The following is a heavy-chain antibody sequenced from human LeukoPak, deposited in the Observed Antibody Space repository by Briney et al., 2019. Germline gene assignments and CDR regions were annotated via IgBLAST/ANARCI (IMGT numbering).Heavy chain of an antibody. D-gene: IGHD3-10*01. J-gene: IGHJ5*02. CDR3: ARGPYYYGSGSYPNPFDP. Sequence: ASVKVSCKASGYTFTSYYMHWVRQAPGQGLEWMGIINPSGGSTSYAQKFQGRVTMTRDMSISTAYMELSSLRSEDTAVYYCARGPYYYGSGSYPNPFDPWGQGTLVTVSS. CDR1: GYTFTSYY. V-gene: IGHV1-46*01. CDR2: INPSGGST.